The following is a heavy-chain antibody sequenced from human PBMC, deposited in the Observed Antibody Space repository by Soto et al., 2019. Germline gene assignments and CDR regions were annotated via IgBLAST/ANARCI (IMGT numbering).Heavy chain of an antibody. CDR2: ISGSGGST. J-gene: IGHJ4*02. V-gene: IGHV3-23*01. D-gene: IGHD1-26*01. Sequence: GGSLRLPCAASGFTFSSYAMSWVRQAPGKWLGWVSAISGSGGSTYYAVSVKGRFTIPRDNSKSTLYLQMNSLRAEDTAVYYCARSTTKNYFDYWGQGNLVTVSS. CDR3: ARSTTKNYFDY. CDR1: GFTFSSYA.